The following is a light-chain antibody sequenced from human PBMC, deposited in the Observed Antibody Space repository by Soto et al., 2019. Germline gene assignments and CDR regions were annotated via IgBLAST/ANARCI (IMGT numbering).Light chain of an antibody. CDR2: LDSDGRH. CDR1: SGHSNYA. J-gene: IGLJ2*01. CDR3: QTWGTDIHVV. Sequence: QLVLTQSPSASASLGASVKLTCTLSSGHSNYAIAWHQQQPEKGPRFLIYLDSDGRHIKGDGIPDRFSGSSSGAERYLTISSLQSEDEADYYCQTWGTDIHVVFGGGTKLTVL. V-gene: IGLV4-69*01.